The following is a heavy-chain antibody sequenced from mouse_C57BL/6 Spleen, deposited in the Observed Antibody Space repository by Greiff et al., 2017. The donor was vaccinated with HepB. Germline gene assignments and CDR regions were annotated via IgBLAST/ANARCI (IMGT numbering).Heavy chain of an antibody. CDR3: ARWDYGSSYKDY. Sequence: PGKGLEWIGRIYPGDGETNYNGKFKGKATLTADKSSSTAYMQLSSLTSEDSAVYFCARWDYGSSYKDYWGQGTPHTVSS. CDR2: IYPGDGET. V-gene: IGHV1-82*01. J-gene: IGHJ2*01. D-gene: IGHD1-1*01.